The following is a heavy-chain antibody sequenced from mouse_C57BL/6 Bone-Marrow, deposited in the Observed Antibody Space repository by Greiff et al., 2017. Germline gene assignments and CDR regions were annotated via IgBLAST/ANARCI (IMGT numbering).Heavy chain of an antibody. V-gene: IGHV5-4*01. D-gene: IGHD1-1*01. CDR2: ISDGGSYT. J-gene: IGHJ2*01. CDR3: ARWRAYYYGLDY. Sequence: EVQGVESGGGLVKPGGSLKLSCAASGFTFSSYAMSWVRQTPEKRLEWVATISDGGSYTYYPDNVKGRFTISRDNAKNNLYLQMSHLKSEDTAMXYCARWRAYYYGLDYWGQGTTLTVSS. CDR1: GFTFSSYA.